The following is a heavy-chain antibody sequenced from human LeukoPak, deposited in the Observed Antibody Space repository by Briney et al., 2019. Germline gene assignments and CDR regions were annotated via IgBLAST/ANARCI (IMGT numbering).Heavy chain of an antibody. Sequence: PGGSLRLSCAASGFTSSSYAMHWVRQAPGKGLEWVAVISYDGSNKYYADSVKGRFTISRDNSKNTLYLQMNSLRAEDTAVYYCARDFLVDYGDYAYFDYWGQGTLVTVSS. CDR2: ISYDGSNK. J-gene: IGHJ4*02. V-gene: IGHV3-30-3*01. CDR1: GFTSSSYA. CDR3: ARDFLVDYGDYAYFDY. D-gene: IGHD4-17*01.